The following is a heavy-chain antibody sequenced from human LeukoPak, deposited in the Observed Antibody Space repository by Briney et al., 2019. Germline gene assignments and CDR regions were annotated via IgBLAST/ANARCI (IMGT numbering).Heavy chain of an antibody. D-gene: IGHD1-26*01. CDR1: GFTFSNYR. V-gene: IGHV3-21*01. CDR2: ISNSGSYI. Sequence: PGGSLRLSCAASGFTFSNYRMNWVRQAPGKGLEWVSSISNSGSYIYYGDSVKGRFTISRDNPRNSLYLQMNSLRGEDTAVYYCARDFGGSNYYAFDIWGQGTMVTVSS. CDR3: ARDFGGSNYYAFDI. J-gene: IGHJ3*02.